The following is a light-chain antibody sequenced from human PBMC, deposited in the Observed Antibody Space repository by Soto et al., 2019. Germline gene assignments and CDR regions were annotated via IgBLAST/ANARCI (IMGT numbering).Light chain of an antibody. CDR1: QSISRW. V-gene: IGKV1-5*01. J-gene: IGKJ1*01. CDR2: DAS. CDR3: QQYNTYSRT. Sequence: DIQMTQSPSTLSASVGDRVTITCRDSQSISRWLGWYQQKAGKAPRLLIYDASSLESGVPSRFSGSGSGTEFTLTISSLQPDDFATYYCQQYNTYSRTFGQGTKV.